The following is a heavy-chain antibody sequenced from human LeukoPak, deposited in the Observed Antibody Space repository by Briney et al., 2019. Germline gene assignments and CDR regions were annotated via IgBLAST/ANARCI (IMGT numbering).Heavy chain of an antibody. V-gene: IGHV3-23*01. CDR3: AKSLDRHSSGDNFDY. CDR2: ISSSGAGT. Sequence: PGGSLRLSCAASGFPFSSYAMSWVRQAPGKGLDWVSLISSSGAGTYYADSVKGRFTISRDNSKHTLYLQMNGLRAEDTAVYFCAKSLDRHSSGDNFDYWGQGTLVTVSS. D-gene: IGHD6-25*01. CDR1: GFPFSSYA. J-gene: IGHJ4*02.